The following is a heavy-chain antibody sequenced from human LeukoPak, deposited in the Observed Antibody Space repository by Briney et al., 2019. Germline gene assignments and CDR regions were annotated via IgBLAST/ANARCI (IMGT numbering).Heavy chain of an antibody. J-gene: IGHJ4*02. Sequence: GASVKVSCKASGYTFTSYGISWVRQAPGQGLEWMGWISAYNGNTNYAQKLQGRVTMTTDTSTSTAYMELRSLRSDDTAVYYCARDHDILTGYYKGLACYWGQGTLVTVSS. CDR3: ARDHDILTGYYKGLACY. CDR2: ISAYNGNT. D-gene: IGHD3-9*01. V-gene: IGHV1-18*01. CDR1: GYTFTSYG.